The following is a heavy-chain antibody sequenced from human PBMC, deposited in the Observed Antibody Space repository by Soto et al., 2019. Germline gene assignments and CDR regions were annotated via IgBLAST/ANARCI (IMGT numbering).Heavy chain of an antibody. CDR1: GYTFTSYA. V-gene: IGHV1-3*01. D-gene: IGHD3-22*01. J-gene: IGHJ4*02. CDR3: ARIGYDSSGYYYSPYFDY. CDR2: INAGNGNT. Sequence: ASVKVSCKASGYTFTSYAMHWVRQAPGQRLEWMGWINAGNGNTKYSQKFQGRVTITRDTSASTAYMELSSLRSEDTAVYYCARIGYDSSGYYYSPYFDYWGQGTLVTVSS.